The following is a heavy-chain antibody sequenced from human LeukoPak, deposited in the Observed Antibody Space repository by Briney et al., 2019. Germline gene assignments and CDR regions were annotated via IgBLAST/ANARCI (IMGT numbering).Heavy chain of an antibody. CDR3: ARDHGLSSSWYREEYFDL. Sequence: SETLSLTCTVSGGSISNYCWSWIRQPPGKGLEWIGYICYSGSTNYNPSLKSRVTISVDTSKNQFSLKLSSVTAADTAVYYCARDHGLSSSWYREEYFDLWGRGTLVTVSS. V-gene: IGHV4-59*12. D-gene: IGHD6-13*01. CDR2: ICYSGST. CDR1: GGSISNYC. J-gene: IGHJ2*01.